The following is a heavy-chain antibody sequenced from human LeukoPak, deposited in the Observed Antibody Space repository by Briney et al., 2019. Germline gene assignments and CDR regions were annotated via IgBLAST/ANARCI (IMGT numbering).Heavy chain of an antibody. CDR1: GGTFSSYA. D-gene: IGHD5-12*01. J-gene: IGHJ5*02. CDR2: IIPIFGTA. Sequence: GASVKVSCKASGGTFSSYAISWVRQAPGQGLEWMGGIIPIFGTANYAQKFQGRVTITADESTSTAYMELSSLRSEDTAVYYCASKVVSGYDEYHWFDPWGQGTLVTVSS. V-gene: IGHV1-69*13. CDR3: ASKVVSGYDEYHWFDP.